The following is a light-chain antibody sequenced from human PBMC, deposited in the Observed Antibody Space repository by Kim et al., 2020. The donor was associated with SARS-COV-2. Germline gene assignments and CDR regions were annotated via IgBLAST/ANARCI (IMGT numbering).Light chain of an antibody. Sequence: SASVGDRVTITCRASQSISTSLNWYQQKPGKAPILLTYPASTFQPGVPSRFSGSGSGTNFTLAISSLQPEDFATYICQQSYTAPYTFGQGTKLEI. CDR2: PAS. V-gene: IGKV1-39*01. CDR3: QQSYTAPYT. CDR1: QSISTS. J-gene: IGKJ2*01.